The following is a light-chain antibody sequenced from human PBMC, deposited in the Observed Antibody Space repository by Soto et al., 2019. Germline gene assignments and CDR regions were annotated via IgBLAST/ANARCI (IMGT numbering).Light chain of an antibody. CDR1: QSVSSRKY. V-gene: IGKV3-20*01. CDR3: QQYGNSPYT. Sequence: EIVLTQSPGTLSLSPGERATLSCRASQSVSSRKYLAWYQQKPGQAPRLLIYDASSRATGIPDRFSGSGSETDFTLTISRLEPEDFAVYYCQQYGNSPYTFGQGTKLEIK. CDR2: DAS. J-gene: IGKJ2*01.